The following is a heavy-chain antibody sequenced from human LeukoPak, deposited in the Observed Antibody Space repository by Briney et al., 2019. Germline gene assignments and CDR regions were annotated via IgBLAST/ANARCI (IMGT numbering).Heavy chain of an antibody. V-gene: IGHV4-38-2*02. CDR1: GYSIGSDFY. CDR2: IYRSGNT. CDR3: ARHSVASPSDA. D-gene: IGHD2-21*01. Sequence: PSETLSLTCIVSGYSIGSDFYWGWIRQPPGKVLEWIAIIYRSGNTYSNSSLESRVRMSIDTSKNRFSLRLTSVTAADTAVYYCARHSVASPSDAWGPGTLVTVSS. J-gene: IGHJ5*02.